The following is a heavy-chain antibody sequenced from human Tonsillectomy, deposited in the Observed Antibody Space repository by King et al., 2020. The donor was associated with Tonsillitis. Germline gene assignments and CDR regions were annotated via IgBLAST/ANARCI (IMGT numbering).Heavy chain of an antibody. J-gene: IGHJ4*02. CDR1: GFSLSTSGVG. CDR3: AHSPRPVLRFLEWLRFDY. V-gene: IGHV2-5*01. Sequence: TLKESGPTLVKPTQTLTLTCTFSGFSLSTSGVGVGWIRQPPGKALEWLALIYWTDDKRYSPSLKSRLTISKDTSKNQVVLTMTNMDPVDTATYYCAHSPRPVLRFLEWLRFDYWGQGTLVTVSS. D-gene: IGHD3-3*01. CDR2: IYWTDDK.